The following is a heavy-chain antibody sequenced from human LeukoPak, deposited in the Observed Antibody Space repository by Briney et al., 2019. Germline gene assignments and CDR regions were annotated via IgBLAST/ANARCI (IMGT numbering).Heavy chain of an antibody. J-gene: IGHJ4*02. CDR3: AKWGDYDVLTGYYVPDY. V-gene: IGHV3-23*01. Sequence: LSCAAXGFTFSNYAMSWVRQAPGKALEWVPXXLGSGGSTYYADSVKGRFTVSRDNSKSTLYLQMNSLRAEDTALYYCAKWGDYDVLTGYYVPDYWGQGTLVTVSS. CDR1: GFTFSNYA. CDR2: XLGSGGST. D-gene: IGHD3-9*01.